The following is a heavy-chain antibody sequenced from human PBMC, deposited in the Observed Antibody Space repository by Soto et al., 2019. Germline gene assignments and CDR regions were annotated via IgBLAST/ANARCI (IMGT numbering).Heavy chain of an antibody. CDR2: IYYSGST. V-gene: IGHV4-31*03. D-gene: IGHD6-19*01. CDR3: ARESIAVPTGVY. Sequence: SETLSLTCTVSGGSISSGGYYWSWIRQHPGKGLEWIGYIYYSGSTYYNPSLKSRVTISVDTSKNQFSLKLSSVTAADTAVYYRARESIAVPTGVYWGQGTLVTVSS. CDR1: GGSISSGGYY. J-gene: IGHJ4*02.